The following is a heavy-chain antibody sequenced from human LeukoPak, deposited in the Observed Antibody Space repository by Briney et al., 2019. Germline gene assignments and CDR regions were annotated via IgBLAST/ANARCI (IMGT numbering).Heavy chain of an antibody. V-gene: IGHV1-3*01. J-gene: IGHJ4*02. CDR1: GYTFTSYA. CDR2: ISAGNGNT. D-gene: IGHD1-26*01. CDR3: ARDSDSGNNDY. Sequence: ASVKVSCKASGYTFTSYAMHWVRQAPGQRLEWMGWISAGNGNTKYSQNFQGRVTFISNTSATTAFMELSSLRSEDAAVYYCARDSDSGNNDYWGQGTLVTVSS.